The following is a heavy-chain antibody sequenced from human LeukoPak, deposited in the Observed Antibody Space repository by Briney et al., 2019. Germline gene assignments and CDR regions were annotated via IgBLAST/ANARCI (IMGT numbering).Heavy chain of an antibody. CDR1: GFTVSNNY. CDR3: AKSRVGYDY. Sequence: PGGSLRLSCAASGFTVSNNYMSWVRQAPGKGLEWVSSISANGGETHYADSVEGRFTISRDNSKNTLYLQMNSLRAVDTAVYYCAKSRVGYDYWGPGTLVTVSS. CDR2: ISANGGET. J-gene: IGHJ4*02. V-gene: IGHV3-23*01. D-gene: IGHD5-12*01.